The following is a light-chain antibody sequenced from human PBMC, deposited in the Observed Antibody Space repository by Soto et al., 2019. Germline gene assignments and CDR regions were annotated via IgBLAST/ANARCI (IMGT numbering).Light chain of an antibody. CDR2: YXF. J-gene: IGKJ4*02. Sequence: EIVVTQSPATLSLSPGERATLSXRASHSVATDLSWYQQEPGXPPRXXXAYXFTRATGGPTRISGSGSATEFTLTISSLQSEDFAVYYCQQYKSGTRTFGGGTKVDIK. CDR1: HSVATD. CDR3: QQYKSGTRT. V-gene: IGKV3D-15*01.